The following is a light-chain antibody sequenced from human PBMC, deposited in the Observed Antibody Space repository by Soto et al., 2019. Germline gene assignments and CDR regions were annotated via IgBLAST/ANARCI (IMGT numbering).Light chain of an antibody. V-gene: IGKV1-5*03. CDR2: KAS. J-gene: IGKJ4*01. Sequence: IQMTHSPSTPSSSLGDKGTITCRASQSISGWLAWYQQKPGKAPKLLIYKASSIKSGVPSRFSGSGSGTEFTLTISSLQSEDFAVYYCQQYNNWPPLTFGGGTKVDIK. CDR1: QSISGW. CDR3: QQYNNWPPLT.